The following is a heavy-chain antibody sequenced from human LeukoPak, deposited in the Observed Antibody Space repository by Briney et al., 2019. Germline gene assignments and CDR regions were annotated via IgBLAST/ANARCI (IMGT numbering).Heavy chain of an antibody. J-gene: IGHJ4*02. Sequence: PGGSLRLSCAASGFTFSSYAMSWVRQAPGKGLEWVSAISGSGGSTYYADSVKGRFTISRDNSKNTLYLQMNSLRAEDTAVYYCAKDPTGLDSSGWFFDYWGQGTLVIVSS. CDR3: AKDPTGLDSSGWFFDY. D-gene: IGHD6-19*01. V-gene: IGHV3-23*01. CDR2: ISGSGGST. CDR1: GFTFSSYA.